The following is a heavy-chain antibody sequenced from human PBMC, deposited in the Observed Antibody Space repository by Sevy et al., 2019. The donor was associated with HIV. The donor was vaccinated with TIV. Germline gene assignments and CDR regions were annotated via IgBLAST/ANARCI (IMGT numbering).Heavy chain of an antibody. V-gene: IGHV3-23*01. CDR2: ISGSGTRT. CDR1: GFSFDSYG. CDR3: GKGGGGHYDPDEIGYYFYYYNMDV. D-gene: IGHD3-22*01. Sequence: GGSLRLSCAVSGFSFDSYGMTWVRQAPGKGLEWVSGISGSGTRTYYADSVKGRFSISRDNSKNRLYLQMNGLGSEDTAIYYCGKGGGGHYDPDEIGYYFYYYNMDVWGKGTTVTVSS. J-gene: IGHJ6*03.